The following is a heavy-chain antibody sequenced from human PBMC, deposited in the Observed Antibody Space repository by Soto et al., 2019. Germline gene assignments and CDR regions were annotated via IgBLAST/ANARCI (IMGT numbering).Heavy chain of an antibody. V-gene: IGHV1-8*01. Sequence: QVQLVQSGAEVKKPGASVKVSCKASGYSFSTYDINWVRQAAGQGLEWMGWVNPKSGNTDYAQRFRGRVNMPSNTSMSTAYMELSAPTPEDTAVYYCARPYCDSTSCYTDWFDPWGQGTLVTVSS. J-gene: IGHJ5*02. CDR3: ARPYCDSTSCYTDWFDP. CDR2: VNPKSGNT. D-gene: IGHD2-2*02. CDR1: GYSFSTYD.